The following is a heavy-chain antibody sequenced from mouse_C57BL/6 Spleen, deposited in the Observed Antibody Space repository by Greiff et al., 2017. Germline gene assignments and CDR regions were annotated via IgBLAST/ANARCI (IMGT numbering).Heavy chain of an antibody. J-gene: IGHJ2*01. CDR3: ARGLLRGFDY. CDR2: FRNKANGYTT. V-gene: IGHV7-3*01. D-gene: IGHD2-3*01. Sequence: EVQVVESGGGLVQPGGSLSLSCAASGFTFTDYYMSWVRQPPGKALEWLGFFRNKANGYTTEYSTSVKGRFTISRDNSQSILYLQMNALRAEDSATYCCARGLLRGFDYWGQGTTLTVSS. CDR1: GFTFTDYY.